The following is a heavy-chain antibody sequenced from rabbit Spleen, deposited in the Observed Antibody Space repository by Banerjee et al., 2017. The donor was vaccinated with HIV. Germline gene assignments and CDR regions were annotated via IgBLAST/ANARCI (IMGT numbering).Heavy chain of an antibody. Sequence: QEQLVESGGDLVKPEGSLTLTCTASGFSFSSGYWICWVRQAPGKGLEWIACISVGSSDVTYYATWAKGRFTISKTSSTTVTLQMTSLTAADTATYFCARRDAGFGDTLNLWGPGTLVTVS. J-gene: IGHJ4*01. CDR1: GFSFSSGYW. CDR2: ISVGSSDVT. CDR3: ARRDAGFGDTLNL. V-gene: IGHV1S45*01. D-gene: IGHD4-2*01.